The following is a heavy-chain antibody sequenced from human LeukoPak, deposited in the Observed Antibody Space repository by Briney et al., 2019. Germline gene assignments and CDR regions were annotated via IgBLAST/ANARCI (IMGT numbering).Heavy chain of an antibody. Sequence: GGSLRLSCAASGFTFSTYWMHWVRQAPGKGLVWVSRINSDESSTTYADSVKGRFTISRDNARNTLYLQMNSLRAEDTAVYYCAGQLELRFLEWLFDYWGQGTLVTVSS. D-gene: IGHD3-3*01. J-gene: IGHJ4*02. V-gene: IGHV3-74*01. CDR1: GFTFSTYW. CDR3: AGQLELRFLEWLFDY. CDR2: INSDESST.